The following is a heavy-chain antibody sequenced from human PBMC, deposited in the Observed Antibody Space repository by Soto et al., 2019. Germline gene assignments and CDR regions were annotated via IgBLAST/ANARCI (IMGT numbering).Heavy chain of an antibody. CDR3: AKDGKEQLHPANWFDH. V-gene: IGHV3-30*18. D-gene: IGHD2-2*01. CDR2: ISYDGSNK. J-gene: IGHJ5*02. Sequence: QVQLVESGGGVVQPGRSLRLSCAASGFTFSSYGMHWVRQAPGKGLEWVAVISYDGSNKYYADSVKGRFTISRDNSKNTLSLQMNSMRAADTAVYSCAKDGKEQLHPANWFDHWGQGTLVTVSS. CDR1: GFTFSSYG.